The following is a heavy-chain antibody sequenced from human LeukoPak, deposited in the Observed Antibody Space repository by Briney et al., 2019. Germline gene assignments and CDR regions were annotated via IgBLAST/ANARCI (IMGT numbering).Heavy chain of an antibody. Sequence: GGSLRLSCAASGFTFSSYGMHWVRQAPGKGLEWVAVIPYDGSNKYYADSVKGRFTISRDNSKNTLYLQMNSLRAEDTAVYYCAKEWGPHYYFDYWGQGTLVTVSS. V-gene: IGHV3-30*18. CDR1: GFTFSSYG. CDR3: AKEWGPHYYFDY. J-gene: IGHJ4*02. CDR2: IPYDGSNK. D-gene: IGHD7-27*01.